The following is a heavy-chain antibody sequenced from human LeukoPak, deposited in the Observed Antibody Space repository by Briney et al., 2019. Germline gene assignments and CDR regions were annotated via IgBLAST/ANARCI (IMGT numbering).Heavy chain of an antibody. V-gene: IGHV1-18*01. CDR1: GYTFISSG. Sequence: GASVKVSCKTSGYTFISSGISWVRQAPGQGLEWMGWISAYNGNTNYAQKLQGRVTMTTDTSTSTAYMELRSLRSDDTAVYYCARDERGNYWNDLIYYYYGMDVWGQGTTVTVSS. D-gene: IGHD1-1*01. CDR2: ISAYNGNT. CDR3: ARDERGNYWNDLIYYYYGMDV. J-gene: IGHJ6*02.